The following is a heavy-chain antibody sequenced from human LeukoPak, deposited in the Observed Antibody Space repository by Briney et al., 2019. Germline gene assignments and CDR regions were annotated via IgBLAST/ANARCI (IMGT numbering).Heavy chain of an antibody. CDR1: GYTFTSNY. CDR3: ARDQEGFGY. J-gene: IGHJ4*02. CDR2: IYPRDGSA. V-gene: IGHV1-46*01. Sequence: ASVKVSCKASGYTFTSNYIHWVRQAPGQGLEWMGMIYPRDGSASYAQKFQGRVTVTRDTSTSTVHMELSGLRSEDTAVYYCARDQEGFGYWGQGTLVTVSS.